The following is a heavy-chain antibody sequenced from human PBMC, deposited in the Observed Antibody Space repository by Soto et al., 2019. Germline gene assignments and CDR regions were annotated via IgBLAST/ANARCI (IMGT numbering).Heavy chain of an antibody. V-gene: IGHV1-3*01. CDR3: TRDNSGLGDY. CDR2: INAGDGNT. Sequence: QVQPVQSGAGGKKPGASVKVSCKACGYSCTSYPVHWVLESPGQRLEWMGWINAGDGNTKYSQKLQGRVTITRDTSASTAYMELSSLRSEDTAVYYCTRDNSGLGDYWGQGNLVTVSS. J-gene: IGHJ4*02. CDR1: GYSCTSYP. D-gene: IGHD1-26*01.